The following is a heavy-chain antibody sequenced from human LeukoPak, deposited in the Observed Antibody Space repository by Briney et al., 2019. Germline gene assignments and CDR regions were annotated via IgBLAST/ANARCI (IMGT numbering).Heavy chain of an antibody. D-gene: IGHD6-19*01. CDR3: ARDLHSSGWSTFDY. CDR1: GYSISSGYY. J-gene: IGHJ4*02. V-gene: IGHV4-38-2*02. Sequence: PSETLSLTCTVSGYSISSGYYWGWIRQPPGKGLEWIGSIDHSGSTYYNPSLKSRVTMSVDTSKNQFSLKPSSVTAADTAVYYCARDLHSSGWSTFDYWGQGTLVTVSS. CDR2: IDHSGST.